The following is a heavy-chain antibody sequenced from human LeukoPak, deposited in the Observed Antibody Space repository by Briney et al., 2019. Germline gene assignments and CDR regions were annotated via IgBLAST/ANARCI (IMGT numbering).Heavy chain of an antibody. CDR3: AKDYDCGDWGMDV. D-gene: IGHD4-17*01. CDR2: ISNDGRNK. Sequence: PGGSLRLSCAASGVTFSRYGMHWVRQAPGKGLEWVAVISNDGRNKYYVDSVKGRFTISRDNSKNTLYVQMNSLRVEDTAIYYCAKDYDCGDWGMDVWGKGTTVTVSS. J-gene: IGHJ6*04. V-gene: IGHV3-30*18. CDR1: GVTFSRYG.